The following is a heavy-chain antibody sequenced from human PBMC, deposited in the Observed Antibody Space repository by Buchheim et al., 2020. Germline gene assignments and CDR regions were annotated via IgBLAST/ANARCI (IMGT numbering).Heavy chain of an antibody. CDR1: GFSLSTSGVG. CDR2: IYWNDDK. D-gene: IGHD6-13*01. CDR3: AHSDRSLDSSSWYSYYFDY. V-gene: IGHV2-5*01. Sequence: QITLKESGPTLVKPTQTLTLTCTFSGFSLSTSGVGVGWIRQPPGQALEWLALIYWNDDKRYSPSLKSRLTITKDTSKNQVVLTMTNMDPVDTATYDCAHSDRSLDSSSWYSYYFDYWGQGTL. J-gene: IGHJ4*02.